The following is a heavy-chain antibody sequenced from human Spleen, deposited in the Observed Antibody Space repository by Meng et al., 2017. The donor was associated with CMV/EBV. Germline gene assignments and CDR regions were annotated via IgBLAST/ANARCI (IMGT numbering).Heavy chain of an antibody. J-gene: IGHJ3*02. V-gene: IGHV3-15*01. CDR3: ATEDVIREFEKDAFNI. CDR1: GFTFSSCT. CDR2: IKSKIDGGTT. Sequence: GGSLRLSCAASGFTFSSCTMNWVRQAPGKGLEWVGRIKSKIDGGTTDYAAPVKGRFTISRDDSKNALFLRMNSLKSEDTAIYYCATEDVIREFEKDAFNIWGQGAMVTVSS. D-gene: IGHD3-10*01.